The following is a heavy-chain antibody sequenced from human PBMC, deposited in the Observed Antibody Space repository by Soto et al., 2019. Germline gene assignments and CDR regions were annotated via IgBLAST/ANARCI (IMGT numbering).Heavy chain of an antibody. Sequence: GASVKVSCKASGYTFTGYYMHWVRQAPGQGLEWMGWINPNSGGTNYAQKFQGWVTMTRDTSISTAYMELSRLRSDDTAVYYCARGCSSTSCHAPDAFDIWGQGXMVTV. CDR2: INPNSGGT. J-gene: IGHJ3*02. V-gene: IGHV1-2*04. D-gene: IGHD2-2*01. CDR1: GYTFTGYY. CDR3: ARGCSSTSCHAPDAFDI.